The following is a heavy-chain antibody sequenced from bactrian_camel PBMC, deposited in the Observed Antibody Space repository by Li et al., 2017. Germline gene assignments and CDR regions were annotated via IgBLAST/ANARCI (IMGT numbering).Heavy chain of an antibody. J-gene: IGHJ4*01. CDR1: GGSFSGKC. CDR3: AATRDILGCGPNSLKYPY. V-gene: IGHV3S53*01. Sequence: SGGSFSGKCMGWFRQTQGKEREGLASVDSDGTTDYTPSVEGRFTISKDNANNIVYLQMTSLKPEDTATYYCAATRDILGCGPNSLKYPYWGQGTQVTVSS. CDR2: VDSDGTT. D-gene: IGHD3*01.